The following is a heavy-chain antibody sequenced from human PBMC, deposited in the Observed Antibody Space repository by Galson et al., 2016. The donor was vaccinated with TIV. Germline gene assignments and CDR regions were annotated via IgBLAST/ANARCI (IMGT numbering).Heavy chain of an antibody. CDR2: IIPIFGLA. Sequence: SVKVSCKASGGAFISHGISWVRQAPGQGLEWMGGIIPIFGLANYAQKFQGRVTITADDSTRTAYMERSSLRFDDTAVYSCARGGSTVTRPFDYWGQGTLVTVSS. D-gene: IGHD4-17*01. CDR1: GGAFISHG. J-gene: IGHJ4*02. CDR3: ARGGSTVTRPFDY. V-gene: IGHV1-69*13.